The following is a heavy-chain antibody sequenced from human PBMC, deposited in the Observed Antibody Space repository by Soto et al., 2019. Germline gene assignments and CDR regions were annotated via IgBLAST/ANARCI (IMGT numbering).Heavy chain of an antibody. V-gene: IGHV5-10-1*03. Sequence: EVQLVQSGAEVKKPGESLRLSCKGSGYRFISYWISWVRQRPGKGLEWVGRIDPSGSYTTYSPSFQGHVTISIDKSINTAYLQWSSLQASDTAMYYCVRHGNGIPYYFDYWGRGTLVPVSS. D-gene: IGHD1-1*01. CDR2: IDPSGSYT. CDR1: GYRFISYW. CDR3: VRHGNGIPYYFDY. J-gene: IGHJ4*02.